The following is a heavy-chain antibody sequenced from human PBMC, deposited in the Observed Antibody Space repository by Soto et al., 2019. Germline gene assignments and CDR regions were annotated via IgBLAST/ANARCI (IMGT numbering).Heavy chain of an antibody. CDR2: IYPGDSDT. CDR1: GYSFTSYW. D-gene: IGHD2-2*01. V-gene: IGHV5-51*01. CDR3: ARLPTREYQLLLGGYFDY. J-gene: IGHJ4*02. Sequence: PGESLKISCKGSGYSFTSYWIGWVRQMPGKGLEWMGIIYPGDSDTRYSPSFQGQVTISADKSISTAYLQWSSLKASDTAMYYCARLPTREYQLLLGGYFDYWGQGTLVTVSS.